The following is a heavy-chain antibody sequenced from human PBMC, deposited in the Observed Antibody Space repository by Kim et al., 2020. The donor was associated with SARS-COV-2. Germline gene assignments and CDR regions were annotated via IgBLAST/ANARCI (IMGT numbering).Heavy chain of an antibody. CDR3: ARRTGYGDYYGYYYYYGMDV. CDR1: GYTFTGYY. D-gene: IGHD4-17*01. V-gene: IGHV1-2*02. CDR2: INPNSGGT. J-gene: IGHJ6*02. Sequence: ASVKVSCKASGYTFTGYYMHWVRQAPGQGLEWMGWINPNSGGTNYAQKFQGRVTMTRDTSISTAYMELSRLRSDDTAVYYCARRTGYGDYYGYYYYYGMDVWGQGTTVTVSS.